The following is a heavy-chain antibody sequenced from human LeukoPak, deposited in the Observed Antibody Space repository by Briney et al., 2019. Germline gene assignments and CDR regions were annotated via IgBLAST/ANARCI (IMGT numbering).Heavy chain of an antibody. Sequence: SETLSLTCTVSGGSISSYYWSWIRQPPGKGLEWIGYIYYSGSINYNPSLKSRVTISVDTSKNQFSLKLSSVTAADTAVYYCARDLDGYNPTFDYWGQGTLVTVSS. V-gene: IGHV4-59*01. D-gene: IGHD5-24*01. CDR2: IYYSGSI. J-gene: IGHJ4*02. CDR1: GGSISSYY. CDR3: ARDLDGYNPTFDY.